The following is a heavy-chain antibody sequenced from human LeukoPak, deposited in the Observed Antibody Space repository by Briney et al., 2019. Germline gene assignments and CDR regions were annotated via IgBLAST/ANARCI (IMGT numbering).Heavy chain of an antibody. D-gene: IGHD3-22*01. V-gene: IGHV3-64D*09. Sequence: PGGSLRLSCSASGFTFSSYAMHWVRQAPGKRLEYVSGIRSYGGSTFYADSVKGRFTISRDNSKTALYLQMSSLRPHDTAVYYFVKDFYDSSGYYMYHFDYWGQGTLVTVSS. J-gene: IGHJ4*02. CDR2: IRSYGGST. CDR3: VKDFYDSSGYYMYHFDY. CDR1: GFTFSSYA.